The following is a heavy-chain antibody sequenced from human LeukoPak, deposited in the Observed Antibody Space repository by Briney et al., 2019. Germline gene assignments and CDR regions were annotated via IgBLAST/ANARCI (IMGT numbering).Heavy chain of an antibody. V-gene: IGHV3-30*19. CDR3: ARDSSDSGSSYYFDY. J-gene: IGHJ4*02. D-gene: IGHD1-26*01. CDR1: GFTFTSYG. Sequence: PGGSLRLSCAASGFTFTSYGIHWVRQAPGKGLEWVAVISYDGSNKYYADSVEGRFTISRDNSKNTLYLQMNSLRAEDTAVYYCARDSSDSGSSYYFDYWGQGTLVTVSS. CDR2: ISYDGSNK.